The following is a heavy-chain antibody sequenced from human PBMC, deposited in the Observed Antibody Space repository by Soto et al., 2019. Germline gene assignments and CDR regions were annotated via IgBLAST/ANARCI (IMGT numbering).Heavy chain of an antibody. V-gene: IGHV4-39*01. CDR2: ISSNGNT. CDR3: ARTYYDILTGYFPHREAFDI. CDR1: GGSISTSGDF. Sequence: LSLTCTVSGGSISTSGDFWGWIRQPPGKGLEWIGTISSNGNTYYNPSLKSRAALSVDTSKSRFSLRLSSVTAADTAVYYCARTYYDILTGYFPHREAFDIWGQGTMVTVSS. D-gene: IGHD3-9*01. J-gene: IGHJ3*02.